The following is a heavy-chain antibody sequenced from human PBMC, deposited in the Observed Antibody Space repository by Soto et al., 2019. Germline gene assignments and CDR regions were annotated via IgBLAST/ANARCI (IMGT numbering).Heavy chain of an antibody. CDR3: AKDMASNAYFDY. D-gene: IGHD4-4*01. V-gene: IGHV3-23*01. Sequence: EVQLLESGGGLVQPGGSLRLSCAASGFTFTTYAMSWVRQAPGKGLEWVSAISGSGGSTYYADSVKGRFTISRDNSKNTLYLQMNSLRAEDTAIYYCAKDMASNAYFDYWGQGTLVTVSS. CDR2: ISGSGGST. J-gene: IGHJ4*02. CDR1: GFTFTTYA.